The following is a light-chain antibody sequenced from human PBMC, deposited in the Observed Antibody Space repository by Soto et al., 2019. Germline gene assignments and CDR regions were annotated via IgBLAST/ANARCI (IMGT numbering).Light chain of an antibody. CDR1: RSNIGRNF. V-gene: IGLV1-47*01. Sequence: QSVLTQSPSASVTPGQRVTISCSGSRSNIGRNFAYWYQHVPGTAPRLLIQRNNERPSGVPDRFSGSKSGTSVSLAISGLRSDDEATYYCAAWDDTLDAQVFGGGTKVTVL. CDR3: AAWDDTLDAQV. CDR2: RNN. J-gene: IGLJ3*02.